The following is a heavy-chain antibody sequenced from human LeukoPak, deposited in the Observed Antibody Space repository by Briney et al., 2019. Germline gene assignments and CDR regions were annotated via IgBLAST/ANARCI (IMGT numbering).Heavy chain of an antibody. Sequence: GESLKISCKGSGNTFTNYWIGWVRQLPGKGLEWMGIIYGGDSETKYSPSFQGQVTISVDKSISTAYLQWSSLKASDTAIYYCARHDGYYYESSGYFVWGQGTLVTVAS. J-gene: IGHJ4*02. CDR3: ARHDGYYYESSGYFV. CDR1: GNTFTNYW. D-gene: IGHD3-22*01. CDR2: IYGGDSET. V-gene: IGHV5-51*01.